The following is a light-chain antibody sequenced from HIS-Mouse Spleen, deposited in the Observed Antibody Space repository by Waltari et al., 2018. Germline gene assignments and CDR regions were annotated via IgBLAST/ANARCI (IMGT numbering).Light chain of an antibody. CDR2: DVS. Sequence: QSALTQPASVSGSPAQSITISCTGTSSDVVAYHYVSWYQQHPGKAPKLMIYDVSNRPSGVSNRFSGSKSGNTASLTISGLQAEDEADYYCSSYTSSSTYVFGTGTKVTVL. CDR3: SSYTSSSTYV. V-gene: IGLV2-14*03. CDR1: SSDVVAYHY. J-gene: IGLJ1*01.